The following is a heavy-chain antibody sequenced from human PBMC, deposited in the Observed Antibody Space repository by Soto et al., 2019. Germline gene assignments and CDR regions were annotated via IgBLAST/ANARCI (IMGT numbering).Heavy chain of an antibody. J-gene: IGHJ4*02. CDR3: TRDRSGPMLF. V-gene: IGHV3-7*01. Sequence: EVQLVESGGGLVQPGGSLRLSCAASGFTFSNYWMSWVRQAPGEGLEWVANMNQDGSERYYVDSVKGRFTISRDNAKNSLFLQMDSLRAEDTAIYYCTRDRSGPMLFWGQGTLVTVSS. D-gene: IGHD3-10*02. CDR1: GFTFSNYW. CDR2: MNQDGSER.